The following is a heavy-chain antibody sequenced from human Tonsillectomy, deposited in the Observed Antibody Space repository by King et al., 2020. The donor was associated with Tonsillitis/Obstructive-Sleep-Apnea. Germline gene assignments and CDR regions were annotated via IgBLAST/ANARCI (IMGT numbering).Heavy chain of an antibody. J-gene: IGHJ4*02. Sequence: HVQLVESGGGVVQPGRSLRLSCAASGFTFSTYALHWVRQAPGKGLEWVAVISYDVSHKYYADSVKGRFTISRDNSKNTLYLRMNSLRTEDTAMYYCGRDFYDRSAYSIDYWGQGTLVTVSS. D-gene: IGHD3-22*01. CDR1: GFTFSTYA. CDR3: GRDFYDRSAYSIDY. CDR2: ISYDVSHK. V-gene: IGHV3-30*04.